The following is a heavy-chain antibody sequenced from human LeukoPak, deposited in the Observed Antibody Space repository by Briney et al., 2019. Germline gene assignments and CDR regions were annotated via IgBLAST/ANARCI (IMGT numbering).Heavy chain of an antibody. D-gene: IGHD6-13*01. J-gene: IGHJ4*02. CDR2: IHYSGSV. V-gene: IGHV4-39*01. CDR3: ARHEVAAAGLWGDY. CDR1: GGSISGSSYY. Sequence: SETLSLTCTVSGGSISGSSYYWVWIRQPPGKGLXXXGSIHYSGSVYYTPSLKSRVTISVDTSKNHFSLNLSSVTAADTAVYYCARHEVAAAGLWGDYWGQGTPVTVSS.